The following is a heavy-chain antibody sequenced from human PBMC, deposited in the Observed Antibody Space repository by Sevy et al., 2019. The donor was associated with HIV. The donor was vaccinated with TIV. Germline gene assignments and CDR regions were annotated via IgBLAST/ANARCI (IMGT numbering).Heavy chain of an antibody. V-gene: IGHV3-48*03. D-gene: IGHD1-1*01. Sequence: GGSLRLSCAASGFTFSSYEMNWVRQAPGKGLEWVSYISSSGSSIYYAGSVKGRFTISRDNAKNSQYLQMNSLRAEDTAVYYCARGGRQIDVYNRKDAFDIWGQGTMVTVSS. CDR3: ARGGRQIDVYNRKDAFDI. CDR1: GFTFSSYE. J-gene: IGHJ3*02. CDR2: ISSSGSSI.